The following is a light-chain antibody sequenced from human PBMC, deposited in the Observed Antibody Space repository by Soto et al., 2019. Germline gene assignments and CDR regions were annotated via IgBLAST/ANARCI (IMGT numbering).Light chain of an antibody. CDR2: GAS. CDR3: QQYNNWPPWT. J-gene: IGKJ1*01. V-gene: IGKV3-15*01. Sequence: EIVMTQSPATLSVSPGERATLSCRASQSVSSNLAWYQQKHGQAPRLLIYGASTRATGIPARCSGSGSGTEFTLPISSLQSEDFAVYYCQQYNNWPPWTCGQATKVDI. CDR1: QSVSSN.